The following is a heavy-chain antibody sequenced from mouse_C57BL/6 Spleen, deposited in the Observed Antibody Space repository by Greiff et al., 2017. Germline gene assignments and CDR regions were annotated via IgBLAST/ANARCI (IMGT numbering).Heavy chain of an antibody. D-gene: IGHD1-1*01. Sequence: QVQLQQSGTELVKPGASVKLSCKASGYTFTSYWMHWVKQRPGQGLEWIGNINPSNGGTNYNEKFKSKATLTVDKSSSTAYMQLSSLTSEDSAVYYCARSHITTVVAKGYFDVWGTGTTVTVSS. CDR2: INPSNGGT. J-gene: IGHJ1*03. V-gene: IGHV1-53*01. CDR3: ARSHITTVVAKGYFDV. CDR1: GYTFTSYW.